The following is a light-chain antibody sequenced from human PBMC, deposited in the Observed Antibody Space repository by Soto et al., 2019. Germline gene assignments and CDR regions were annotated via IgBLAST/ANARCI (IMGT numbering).Light chain of an antibody. V-gene: IGKV1-5*01. CDR3: QQYNTYSRT. CDR1: QNINSW. Sequence: DIHMTQSPSTLSASVGDRVTITCRASQNINSWLAWYQQKPGKAPKLLIYDASTLESGVPSRFSGSGSGTEFTLTISSLQPDDFATYYCQQYNTYSRTFGQGTKVDI. J-gene: IGKJ1*01. CDR2: DAS.